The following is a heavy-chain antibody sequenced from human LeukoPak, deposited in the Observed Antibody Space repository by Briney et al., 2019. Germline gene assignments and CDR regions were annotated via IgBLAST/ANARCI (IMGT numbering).Heavy chain of an antibody. J-gene: IGHJ5*02. CDR1: GDSISIYY. CDR3: ARVGWASHWFDP. CDR2: IYYSGST. Sequence: SETLSLTCTVSGDSISIYYWSWIRQPPGKELEWIGYIYYSGSTNYNPSLKSRVTISIDRSKNQFSLKLSSVTAADTAVYYCARVGWASHWFDPWGQGTLVTVSS. D-gene: IGHD6-19*01. V-gene: IGHV4-59*01.